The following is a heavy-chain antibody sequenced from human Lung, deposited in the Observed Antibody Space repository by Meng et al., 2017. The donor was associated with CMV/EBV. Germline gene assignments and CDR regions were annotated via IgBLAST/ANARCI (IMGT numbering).Heavy chain of an antibody. Sequence: QVQLVQSGAEVKKPGASVKVSCKASGYTLTSYTMYWVRQAPGQRLEWMGGINAGNGNTKYSQKFQGRVTITRDTSARTAYREVSSLRSEDTAVYYCAKTPRADWSVDYWGQGTLVTVSS. J-gene: IGHJ4*02. D-gene: IGHD3-9*01. V-gene: IGHV1-3*01. CDR1: GYTLTSYT. CDR3: AKTPRADWSVDY. CDR2: INAGNGNT.